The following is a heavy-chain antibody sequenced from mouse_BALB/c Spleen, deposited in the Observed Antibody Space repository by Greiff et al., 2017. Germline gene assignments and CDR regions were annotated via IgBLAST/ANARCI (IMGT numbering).Heavy chain of an antibody. CDR2: INPGSGGT. D-gene: IGHD2-14*01. CDR3: ARWDRAMDY. Sequence: QVQLKQSGPELVRPGTSVKVSCKASGYAFTNYLIEWVKQRPGQGLEWIGVINPGSGGTNYNEKFKGKATLTADKSSSTAYMQLSSLTSDDSAVYFCARWDRAMDYWGQGTSVTVSS. J-gene: IGHJ4*01. V-gene: IGHV1-54*01. CDR1: GYAFTNYL.